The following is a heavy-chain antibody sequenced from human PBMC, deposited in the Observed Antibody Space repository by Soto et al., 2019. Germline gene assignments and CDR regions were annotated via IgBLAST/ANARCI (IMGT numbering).Heavy chain of an antibody. CDR2: IYYIGNT. CDR1: GGSISSSSYY. CDR3: AREGGGYCSGGSCQVDY. Sequence: QLQLQESGPGLVKPSETLSLTCTVSGGSISSSSYYWGWIRQPPGKGLEWIGSIYYIGNTYYTPSLNSRVTISVDTTKNQFSLRLSSVTAADTAVYYCAREGGGYCSGGSCQVDYWGQGTLVTVSS. D-gene: IGHD2-15*01. V-gene: IGHV4-39*02. J-gene: IGHJ4*02.